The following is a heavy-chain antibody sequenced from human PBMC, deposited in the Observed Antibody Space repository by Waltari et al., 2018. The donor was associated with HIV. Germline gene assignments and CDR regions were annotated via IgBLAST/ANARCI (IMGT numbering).Heavy chain of an antibody. CDR3: ARLYGDYWYFDL. V-gene: IGHV4-61*02. J-gene: IGHJ2*01. Sequence: QVQLQESGPGLVKPSQTLSLTCTVSGGPISRGSYYWSWIRQPAGKGMEWIGRIYTSGSTNYNPSLKSRVTISVDTSKNQFSLKLSSVTAADTAVYYCARLYGDYWYFDLWGRGTLVTVSS. CDR1: GGPISRGSYY. CDR2: IYTSGST. D-gene: IGHD4-17*01.